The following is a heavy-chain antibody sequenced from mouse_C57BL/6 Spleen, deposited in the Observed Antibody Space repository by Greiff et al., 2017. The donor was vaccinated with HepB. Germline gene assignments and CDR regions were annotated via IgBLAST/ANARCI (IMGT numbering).Heavy chain of an antibody. J-gene: IGHJ3*01. CDR3: ARQSPGWFAY. Sequence: EVKVVESGGGLVKPGGSLKLSCAASGFTFSSYTMSWVRQTPEKRLEWVATISGGGGNTYYPDSVKGRFTISRDNAKNTLYLQMSSLRSEDTALFYCARQSPGWFAYWGQGTLVTVSA. CDR2: ISGGGGNT. V-gene: IGHV5-9*01. CDR1: GFTFSSYT.